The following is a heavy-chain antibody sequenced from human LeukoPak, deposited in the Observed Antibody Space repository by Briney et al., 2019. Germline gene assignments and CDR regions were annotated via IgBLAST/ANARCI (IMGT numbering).Heavy chain of an antibody. V-gene: IGHV1-69*13. J-gene: IGHJ4*02. CDR1: GGTFSSYA. CDR3: ASAAVYGDPTNPYFDH. CDR2: IIPIFGTA. D-gene: IGHD4-17*01. Sequence: SVKVSCKASGGTFSSYAISWVRQAPGQGLEWMGGIIPIFGTANYAQKFQGRVTITADESTSTAYMELRSLRSDDTAVYYCASAAVYGDPTNPYFDHWGQGTLVTVSS.